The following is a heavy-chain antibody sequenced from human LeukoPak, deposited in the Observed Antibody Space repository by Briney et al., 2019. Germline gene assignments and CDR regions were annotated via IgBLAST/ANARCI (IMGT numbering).Heavy chain of an antibody. J-gene: IGHJ6*02. CDR1: GGSFSGYY. V-gene: IGHV4-34*01. D-gene: IGHD3-3*01. CDR2: INHSGST. Sequence: SETLSLTCAVYGGSFSGYYWSWLRQPPGKGLEWIGEINHSGSTNYNPSLKSRVTISVDTSKNQFSLKLSSVTAADTAVYYCARGPRYDFWSGTRYYGMDVWGQGTTVTVSS. CDR3: ARGPRYDFWSGTRYYGMDV.